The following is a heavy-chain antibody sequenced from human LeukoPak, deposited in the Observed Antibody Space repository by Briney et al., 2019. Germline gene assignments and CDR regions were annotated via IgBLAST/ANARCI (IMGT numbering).Heavy chain of an antibody. D-gene: IGHD5-18*01. CDR2: VIPMFGTA. CDR1: GGTFGNYA. J-gene: IGHJ4*02. V-gene: IGHV1-69*13. Sequence: GASVKVSCKASGGTFGNYAFSWVRQAPGQGLEWMGGVIPMFGTANYVQSFQGRVTITADESTSTGYKELSSLRSEDTAVYYCASKRGYSYGLDYWGQGTLVTVSS. CDR3: ASKRGYSYGLDY.